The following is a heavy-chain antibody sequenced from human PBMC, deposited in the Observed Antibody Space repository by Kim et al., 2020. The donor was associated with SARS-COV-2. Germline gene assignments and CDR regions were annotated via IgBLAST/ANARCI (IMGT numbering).Heavy chain of an antibody. J-gene: IGHJ5*02. V-gene: IGHV4-34*01. CDR3: ARVGYTSSWYGAHNWFDP. CDR1: GGSFSGYY. D-gene: IGHD6-13*01. CDR2: INHSGST. Sequence: SETLSLTCAVSGGSFSGYYWSWIRQPPGKGLEWIGEINHSGSTNYNPSLKSRVTISVDTSKNQFSLKLSSVTAADTAVYYCARVGYTSSWYGAHNWFDPWGQGTRVTVSS.